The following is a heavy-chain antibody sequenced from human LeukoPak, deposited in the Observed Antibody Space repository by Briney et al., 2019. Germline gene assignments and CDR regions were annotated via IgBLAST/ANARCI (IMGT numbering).Heavy chain of an antibody. CDR1: GFTFSSYW. CDR3: AKEMTTVDYYFDN. CDR2: INKDGSGE. V-gene: IGHV3-7*01. J-gene: IGHJ4*02. Sequence: GGSLRLSCAASGFTFSSYWMSWVRQAPGKGLEWVASINKDGSGEYYVDSVKGRFTISRDNSKNTLYLQMNSLRVEDTAVLYCAKEMTTVDYYFDNWGQGTLVTVSS. D-gene: IGHD4-17*01.